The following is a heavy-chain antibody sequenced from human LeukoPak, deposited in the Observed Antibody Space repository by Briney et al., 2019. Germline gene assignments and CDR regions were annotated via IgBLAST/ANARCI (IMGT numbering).Heavy chain of an antibody. CDR2: IYSSGST. J-gene: IGHJ4*02. D-gene: IGHD5-12*01. Sequence: PSETLSLTCTVSGGSISSSRYYWGWIRQPPGKGLEWIGSIYSSGSTYYNPSLKSRVTISVDTSESQFSLKLSSVTAADTAVYYCARHLRGYATFYFDYWGQGTLVTVSS. CDR1: GGSISSSRYY. V-gene: IGHV4-39*01. CDR3: ARHLRGYATFYFDY.